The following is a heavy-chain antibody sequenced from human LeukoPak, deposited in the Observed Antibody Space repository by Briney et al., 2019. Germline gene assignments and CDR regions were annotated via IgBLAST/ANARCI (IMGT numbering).Heavy chain of an antibody. CDR3: ARHGPRGDWSDY. J-gene: IGHJ4*02. D-gene: IGHD3/OR15-3a*01. CDR2: IYPGDSGT. Sequence: GESLKISCKGAGYIFTSYWIGWVRPMPGKVLEWMWTIYPGDSGTRYSPSFPGQVTIYADKSIPPAYLPWSSLKASDTAMYYCARHGPRGDWSDYWGQGTLVTVSS. V-gene: IGHV5-51*01. CDR1: GYIFTSYW.